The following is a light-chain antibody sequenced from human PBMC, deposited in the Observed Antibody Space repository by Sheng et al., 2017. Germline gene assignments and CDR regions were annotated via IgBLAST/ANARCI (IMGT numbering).Light chain of an antibody. Sequence: EIVLTQSPGTLSLSPGERATLSCRASQSVSSSYLAWYQQKPGQAPRLLIYGASSRATGIPDRFSGSGSGTDFTLTIDSLQPEDFATYYCQQYAVFPPYTFGQGTNLEMK. J-gene: IGKJ2*01. CDR2: GAS. V-gene: IGKV3-20*01. CDR1: QSVSSSY. CDR3: QQYAVFPPYT.